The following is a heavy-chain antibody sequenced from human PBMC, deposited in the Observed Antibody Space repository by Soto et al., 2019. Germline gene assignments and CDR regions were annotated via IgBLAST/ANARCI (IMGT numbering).Heavy chain of an antibody. J-gene: IGHJ6*04. CDR3: ARQRPSSGFMDA. D-gene: IGHD1-1*01. V-gene: IGHV4-4*02. CDR2: IYHSGST. CDR1: SGSISSSNW. Sequence: PSETLSLTCAVSSGSISSSNWWIWVRQPPGKGLEWIGEIYHSGSTNYNPSLKSRVTISVDKSKNQFSLNLSSVTAADTAVYYCARQRPSSGFMDAWGKGTTVTVSS.